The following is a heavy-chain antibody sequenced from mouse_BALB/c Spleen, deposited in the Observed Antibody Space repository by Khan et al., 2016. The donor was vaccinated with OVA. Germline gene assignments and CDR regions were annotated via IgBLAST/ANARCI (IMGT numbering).Heavy chain of an antibody. J-gene: IGHJ2*01. CDR3: ATYYFYGYYFDY. V-gene: IGHV5-17*02. Sequence: EVELVESGGGLVQPGGSRKLSCAASGFTFSTYGMHWVRQAPEKGLEWVAYISGDSSTVYYADTVKGRFTIFRDNPKNTLFLQMTSLMSEDTARYYWATYYFYGYYFDYWGPGTTLTVSS. CDR2: ISGDSSTV. CDR1: GFTFSTYG. D-gene: IGHD1-1*01.